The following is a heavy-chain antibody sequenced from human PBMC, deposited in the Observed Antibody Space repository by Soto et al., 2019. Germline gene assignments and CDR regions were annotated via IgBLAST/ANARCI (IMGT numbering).Heavy chain of an antibody. CDR1: GFTFSSYS. V-gene: IGHV3-21*01. J-gene: IGHJ6*01. Sequence: GGSLSLSCAASGFTFSSYSMNWVRQAPGKGLEWVSSISSSSSYIYYADSVKGRFTISSDNAKNSLYLQMNSLRAEDTAAYYSAREDGELEAACYYYGTHVSGQVTTVTV. CDR2: ISSSSSYI. D-gene: IGHD1-26*01. CDR3: AREDGELEAACYYYGTHV.